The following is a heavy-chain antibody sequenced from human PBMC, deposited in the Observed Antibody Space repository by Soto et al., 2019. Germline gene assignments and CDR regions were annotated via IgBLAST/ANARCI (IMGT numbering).Heavy chain of an antibody. J-gene: IGHJ4*03. CDR2: INPIKGDT. D-gene: IGHD2-2*02. Sequence: ASVKVSCKASGYTFSTDGITWVRQAPGQGLDWMGWINPIKGDTNSAAIFQDRVTMTTDTSTRTAYMELRSLKSDDTAVYYCARVKVPAAILGAFDLWGQGTLVTVSS. CDR3: ARVKVPAAILGAFDL. V-gene: IGHV1-18*01. CDR1: GYTFSTDG.